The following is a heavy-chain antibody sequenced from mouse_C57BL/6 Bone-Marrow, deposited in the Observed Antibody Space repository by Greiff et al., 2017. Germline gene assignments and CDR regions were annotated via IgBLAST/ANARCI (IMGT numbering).Heavy chain of an antibody. D-gene: IGHD1-3*01. J-gene: IGHJ1*03. CDR3: AGEVGYWYFDV. CDR1: GYTFTSYG. CDR2: IYPRSGNT. V-gene: IGHV1-81*01. Sequence: VKLVESGAELARPGASVKLSCKASGYTFTSYGISWVKQRTGQGLEWIGEIYPRSGNTYYNEKFKGKATLTADKSSSTAYMELRSLTSEDSAVYVCAGEVGYWYFDVWGTGTTVTVSS.